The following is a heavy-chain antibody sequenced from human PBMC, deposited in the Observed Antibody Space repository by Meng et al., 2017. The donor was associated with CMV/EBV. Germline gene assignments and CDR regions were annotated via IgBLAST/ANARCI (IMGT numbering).Heavy chain of an antibody. CDR2: ISYDGSNK. J-gene: IGHJ4*02. V-gene: IGHV3-30*04. CDR1: GFTFSSYA. D-gene: IGHD1-26*01. Sequence: SCEASGFTFSSYAMHWVRQAPGKGLEWVAVISYDGSNKYYADSVKGRFTISRDNSKNTLYLQMNSLRAEDTAVYYCARGLSGSYFDYWGQGTLVTVSS. CDR3: ARGLSGSYFDY.